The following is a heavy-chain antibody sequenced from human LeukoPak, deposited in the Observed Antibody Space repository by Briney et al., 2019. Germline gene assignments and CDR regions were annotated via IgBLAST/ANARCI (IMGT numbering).Heavy chain of an antibody. J-gene: IGHJ4*02. CDR1: GFTFDDYT. CDR3: AKDGSLSSWTAMVTPREYYFDY. CDR2: ISWDGGST. V-gene: IGHV3-43*01. Sequence: GGSLRLSCAASGFTFDDYTMHWVRQAPGKGLEWVSLISWDGGSTYYADPVKGRFTISRDNSKNSLYLQMNSLRTEDTALYYCAKDGSLSSWTAMVTPREYYFDYWGQGTLVTVSS. D-gene: IGHD5-18*01.